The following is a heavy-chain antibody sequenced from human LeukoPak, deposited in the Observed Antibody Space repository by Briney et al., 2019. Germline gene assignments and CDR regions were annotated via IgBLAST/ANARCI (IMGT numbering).Heavy chain of an antibody. D-gene: IGHD4-17*01. CDR2: IYYSGST. CDR1: GGSISSYY. CDR3: ARDRYGDYGGENWFDP. J-gene: IGHJ5*02. Sequence: SETLSLTCTVSGGSISSYYWSWIRQPPGKGLEWIGYIYYSGSTNYNPSLKGRVTISVDTSKNQFSLKLSSVTAADTAVYYCARDRYGDYGGENWFDPWGQGTLVTVSS. V-gene: IGHV4-59*01.